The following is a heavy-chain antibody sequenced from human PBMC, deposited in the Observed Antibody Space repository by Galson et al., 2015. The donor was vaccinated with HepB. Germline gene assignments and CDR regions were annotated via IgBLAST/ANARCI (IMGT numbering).Heavy chain of an antibody. J-gene: IGHJ6*04. CDR3: ARDRLDCSSTSCYGYYYGMDV. V-gene: IGHV3-33*01. CDR2: IWYDGSNK. CDR1: GFTFSSYG. D-gene: IGHD2-2*01. Sequence: SLRLSCAASGFTFSSYGMHWVRQAPGKGLEWVAVIWYDGSNKYYADSVKGRFTISRDNSKNTLYLQMNSLRAEDTAVYYCARDRLDCSSTSCYGYYYGMDVWGKGTTVTVSS.